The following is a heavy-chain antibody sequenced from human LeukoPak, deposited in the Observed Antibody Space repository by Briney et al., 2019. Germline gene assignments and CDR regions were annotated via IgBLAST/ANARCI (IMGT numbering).Heavy chain of an antibody. CDR3: ATSVLEWSLYCYYGMDV. J-gene: IGHJ6*02. V-gene: IGHV4-34*01. CDR1: GGSFSGYY. D-gene: IGHD3-3*01. Sequence: SETLSLTCAVYGGSFSGYYWSWIRQPPGKGLEWIGEINHSGSTNYNPSLKSRVTISVDTSKNQFSLKLSSVTAADTAVYYCATSVLEWSLYCYYGMDVWGQGTTVTVSS. CDR2: INHSGST.